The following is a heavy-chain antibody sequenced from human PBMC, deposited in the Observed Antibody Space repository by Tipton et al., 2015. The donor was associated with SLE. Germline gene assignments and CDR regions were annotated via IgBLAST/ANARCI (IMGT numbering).Heavy chain of an antibody. Sequence: TLSLTCDVYGGSLSGYHWSWIRQPPGKGLEWIGEINHSGSTKYNPSLKSRVTISVDTSKNQFYLKLSSVTYADTAVYYCATRRGWGGTLVDYWGQGSLVTVSS. CDR3: ATRRGWGGTLVDY. D-gene: IGHD6-19*01. J-gene: IGHJ4*02. CDR1: GGSLSGYH. V-gene: IGHV4-34*01. CDR2: INHSGST.